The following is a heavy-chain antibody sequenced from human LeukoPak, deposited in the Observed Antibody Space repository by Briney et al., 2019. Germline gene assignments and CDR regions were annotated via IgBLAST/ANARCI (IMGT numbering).Heavy chain of an antibody. J-gene: IGHJ4*02. Sequence: GGSLRLSCAASEFTVSSNYMSWVRQAPGKGLEWVSVIYSGGSTYYADSVKGRFTISRDNSKNTLYLQMNSLRAEDTAVYYCARVGCSGGSCRVFDYWGQGTLVTVSS. V-gene: IGHV3-53*01. CDR1: EFTVSSNY. CDR2: IYSGGST. CDR3: ARVGCSGGSCRVFDY. D-gene: IGHD2-15*01.